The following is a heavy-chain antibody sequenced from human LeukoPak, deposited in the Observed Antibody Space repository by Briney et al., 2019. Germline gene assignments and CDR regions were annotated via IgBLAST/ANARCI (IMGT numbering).Heavy chain of an antibody. J-gene: IGHJ4*02. Sequence: ASVKVSCRTSGYTFTVYYFHWVRQAPGPGLEWMGWINLTSGHTNYAQKFQDRVTMTRETSISTAYMDLRRLTSDDRDVYYCARDSGGVVTIVYWGQGTLVTVSS. V-gene: IGHV1-2*02. CDR2: INLTSGHT. D-gene: IGHD4-23*01. CDR1: GYTFTVYY. CDR3: ARDSGGVVTIVY.